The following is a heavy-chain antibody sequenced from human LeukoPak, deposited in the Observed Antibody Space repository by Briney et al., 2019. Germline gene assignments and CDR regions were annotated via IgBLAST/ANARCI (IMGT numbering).Heavy chain of an antibody. Sequence: SQTLSLTCTVSGDSISSGSYYWSWIRQPAGKGLEWIGRIYGRGGSNYNPSLKSRVTISIDKSKNQFSLKMNSVTAPDTAVYYCATTSYDILTGYYYYFDYWGQGTLVTVSS. D-gene: IGHD3-9*01. V-gene: IGHV4-61*02. CDR1: GDSISSGSYY. CDR2: IYGRGGS. J-gene: IGHJ4*02. CDR3: ATTSYDILTGYYYYFDY.